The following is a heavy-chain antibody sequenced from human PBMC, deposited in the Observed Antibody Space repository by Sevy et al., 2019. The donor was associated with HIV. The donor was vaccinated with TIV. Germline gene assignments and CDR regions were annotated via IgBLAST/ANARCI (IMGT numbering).Heavy chain of an antibody. CDR3: AKCVYAYEYFFDY. CDR1: GFTFPINA. Sequence: GGSLRLSCAASGFTFPINAVGWVRQAPGKGLEWVSLISGSGSSTYYADSVKGRFTISRVNSKNTLYLQMHSLRAEDTAVYYCAKCVYAYEYFFDYWGQGTLVTVSS. CDR2: ISGSGSST. V-gene: IGHV3-23*01. D-gene: IGHD3-16*01. J-gene: IGHJ4*02.